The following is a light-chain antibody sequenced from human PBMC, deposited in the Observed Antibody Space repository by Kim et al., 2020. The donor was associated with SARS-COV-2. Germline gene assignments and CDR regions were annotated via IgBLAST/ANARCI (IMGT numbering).Light chain of an antibody. CDR3: QTWGTGIPV. CDR2: LHSDGSL. J-gene: IGLJ2*01. V-gene: IGLV4-69*02. CDR1: SGHSTYA. Sequence: ASVKLTCSLNSGHSTYAVAWHQQHPEKGPRYLMKLHSDGSLTKADGIPDRFSGSTSGAERHLSISSLQSEDEADYYCQTWGTGIPVFGGGTKVTVL.